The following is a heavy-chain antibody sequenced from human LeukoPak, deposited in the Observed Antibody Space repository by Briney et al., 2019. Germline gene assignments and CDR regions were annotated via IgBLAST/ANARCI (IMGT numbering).Heavy chain of an antibody. CDR2: INHSGST. CDR1: GGSFSGYY. J-gene: IGHJ6*02. Sequence: SETLSLTCAVYGGSFSGYYWSWIRQPPGKGLEWIGEINHSGSTNYNPSLKSRVTISVDTSKNQFSLKLSSVTAADTAVYYCARGSRYYGMDVWGQGTTVTVSS. CDR3: ARGSRYYGMDV. V-gene: IGHV4-34*01.